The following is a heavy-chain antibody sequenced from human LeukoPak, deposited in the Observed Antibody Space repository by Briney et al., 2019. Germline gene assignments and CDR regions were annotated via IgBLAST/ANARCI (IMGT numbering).Heavy chain of an antibody. J-gene: IGHJ4*02. CDR1: GFTLADYS. Sequence: PGGSLRLSCVASGFTLADYSMSWIRQAPGKGLEWVSYISSSGSTIYYADSVKGRFTISRDNSKNTLYLQMNSLRAEDTAVYYCAKGLTRYYGSGNYFDYWGQGTLVTVSS. CDR2: ISSSGSTI. D-gene: IGHD3-10*01. V-gene: IGHV3-11*01. CDR3: AKGLTRYYGSGNYFDY.